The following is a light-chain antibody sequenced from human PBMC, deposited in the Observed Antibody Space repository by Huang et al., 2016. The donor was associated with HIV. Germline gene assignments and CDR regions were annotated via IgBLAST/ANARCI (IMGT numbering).Light chain of an antibody. CDR3: LQYYSVPQT. CDR2: WAT. J-gene: IGKJ1*01. V-gene: IGKV4-1*01. Sequence: DIVMTQSPDSLAVSPGERATINCKSSQTVLFSLNKKNYLAWFQQKPGPPPKLLIYWATNRDSGVPDRFIGSGSGTDFPLTINNLQAEDVAVYFCLQYYSVPQTFGHGTKVEIK. CDR1: QTVLFSLNKKNY.